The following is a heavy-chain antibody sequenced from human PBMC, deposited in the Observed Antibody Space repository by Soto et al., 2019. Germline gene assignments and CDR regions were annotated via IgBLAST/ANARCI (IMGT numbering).Heavy chain of an antibody. J-gene: IGHJ5*02. CDR1: GGSISSYY. CDR3: ARENEDYGDYTNWFDP. Sequence: SETLSLTCTVSGGSISSYYWSWIRQPPGKGLEWIGYIYYSGSTNYNPSLKSRVTISVDTSKNQFSLKLSSVTAADTAVYYCARENEDYGDYTNWFDPWGQGTLVTVSS. CDR2: IYYSGST. V-gene: IGHV4-59*01. D-gene: IGHD4-17*01.